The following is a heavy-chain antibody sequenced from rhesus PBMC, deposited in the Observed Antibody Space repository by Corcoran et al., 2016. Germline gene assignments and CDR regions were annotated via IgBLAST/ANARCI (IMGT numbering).Heavy chain of an antibody. CDR3: ARYMTTVTAAGFDY. CDR2: IYGSGSST. V-gene: IGHV4-169*01. CDR1: GCSLRSSY. J-gene: IGHJ4*01. Sequence: QPQLQESGPGLVKPSESLSLTCAVSGCSLRSSYWTWIRQAPGKGLEWIGYIYGSGSSTNYNPSLKSRVTLSVDTSKNQLSLKLSSVTAADTAVYYCARYMTTVTAAGFDYWGQGVLVTVSS. D-gene: IGHD4-35*01.